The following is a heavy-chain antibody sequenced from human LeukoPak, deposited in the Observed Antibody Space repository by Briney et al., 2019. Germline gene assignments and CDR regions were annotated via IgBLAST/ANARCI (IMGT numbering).Heavy chain of an antibody. J-gene: IGHJ4*02. V-gene: IGHV3-66*01. D-gene: IGHD3-9*01. CDR3: AASDYDILTDYFDY. CDR2: IYSGGST. CDR1: GFTFSSYS. Sequence: GGSLRLSCAASGFTFSSYSMNWVRQAPGKGLEWVSVIYSGGSTYYADSVKGRFTISRDNSKNTLYLQMNSLRAEDTAVYYCAASDYDILTDYFDYWGQGTLVTVSS.